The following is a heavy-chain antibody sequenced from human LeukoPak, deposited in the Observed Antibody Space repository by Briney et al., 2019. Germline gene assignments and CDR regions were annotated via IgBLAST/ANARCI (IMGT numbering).Heavy chain of an antibody. J-gene: IGHJ4*02. V-gene: IGHV3-23*01. CDR3: VRRGDASSGWGDHDY. D-gene: IGHD6-19*01. CDR1: DFTFIRNA. CDR2: IGGSGDKT. Sequence: GGSLRLSCAASDFTFIRNAITWVPQAPGKGLEGVSTIGGSGDKTFYADSVKGRFTISRDNSKNMLHLQMSSLTGEDTALYYCVRRGDASSGWGDHDYWGQGALVTVSS.